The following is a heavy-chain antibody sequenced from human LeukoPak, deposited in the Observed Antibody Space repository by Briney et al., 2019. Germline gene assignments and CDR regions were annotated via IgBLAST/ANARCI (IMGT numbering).Heavy chain of an antibody. V-gene: IGHV4-34*01. CDR2: INHSGST. CDR1: GGSFSGYY. CDR3: AGGYGSGTYSA. J-gene: IGHJ5*02. D-gene: IGHD3-10*01. Sequence: PSETLSLTCAVYGGSFSGYYWSWIRQPPGKGLEWIGEINHSGSTNYNPSLKSRVTISVGSSKNQFSLKLSSVTAADTAVYFCAGGYGSGTYSAWGQGTLVTVSS.